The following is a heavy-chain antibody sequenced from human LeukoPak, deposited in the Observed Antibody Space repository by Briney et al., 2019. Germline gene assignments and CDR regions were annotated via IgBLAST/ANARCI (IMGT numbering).Heavy chain of an antibody. V-gene: IGHV3-48*03. CDR2: ISSSGSTI. CDR3: AKDRCSNGIGCYYYYMDV. Sequence: GGSLRLSCAASGFTFSSYEMNWVRQAPGKGLEWVSYISSSGSTIYYAHSVKGRFRISRDSSKNILYLRMNSLRAEDTAVYYCAKDRCSNGIGCYYYYMDVWGKGTTVTISS. CDR1: GFTFSSYE. J-gene: IGHJ6*03. D-gene: IGHD2-8*01.